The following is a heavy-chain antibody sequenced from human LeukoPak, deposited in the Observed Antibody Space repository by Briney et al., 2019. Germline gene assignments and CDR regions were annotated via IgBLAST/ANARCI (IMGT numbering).Heavy chain of an antibody. CDR3: AREYYYDSSGYSHFDY. V-gene: IGHV4-59*01. Sequence: ASETLSLTCTVSGGSISSYYWSWIRQPPGKGLEWIGYIYYSGSTNYNPSLKSRVTISVDTSKNQFSLKLSSVTAADTAVYYCAREYYYDSSGYSHFDYWGQGTLVTVSS. D-gene: IGHD3-22*01. CDR1: GGSISSYY. CDR2: IYYSGST. J-gene: IGHJ4*02.